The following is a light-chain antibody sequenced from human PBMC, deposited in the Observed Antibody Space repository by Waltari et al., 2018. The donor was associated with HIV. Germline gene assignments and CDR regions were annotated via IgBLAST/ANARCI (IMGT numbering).Light chain of an antibody. CDR3: SSYAGSNWV. V-gene: IGLV2-8*01. CDR1: SSDVGGYNY. CDR2: EVS. Sequence: QSALTQPPSASGSPGQSVTISCTGTSSDVGGYNYVSWYQQPPGKAPKFIIYEVSKRPAGVPVRFSGSKSGKTASLTVSGLQAEDEADYYCSSYAGSNWVFGGGTKLTVL. J-gene: IGLJ3*02.